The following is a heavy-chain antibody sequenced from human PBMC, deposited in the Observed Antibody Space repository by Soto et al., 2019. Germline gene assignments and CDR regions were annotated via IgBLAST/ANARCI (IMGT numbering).Heavy chain of an antibody. CDR1: GFTCSDYA. J-gene: IGHJ4*02. CDR3: AKRQFDY. Sequence: EVQLLESGGGLVQPGGSLRLSCAASGFTCSDYAMTWVRQTPGKGLEWVSAISASGDNTYNADSVKGRFTISRDNSKNTLYLQMNSLRAEDTAVYYCAKRQFDYWGQGTLVTVSS. V-gene: IGHV3-23*01. CDR2: ISASGDNT.